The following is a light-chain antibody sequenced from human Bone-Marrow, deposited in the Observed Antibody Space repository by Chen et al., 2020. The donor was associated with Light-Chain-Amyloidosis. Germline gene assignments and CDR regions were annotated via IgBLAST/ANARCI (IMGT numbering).Light chain of an antibody. CDR3: EVWDRSSDRPV. J-gene: IGLJ3*02. CDR1: NIGSTS. V-gene: IGLV3-21*02. Sequence: SYVLTQPSSVSVAPGQTATIACGGNNIGSTSVHWYQQTPGQVPLLVVDDDSDRPAGIPERFSGASSGNTATLTSSRVEAGDEDDYYCEVWDRSSDRPVFGGGTKLTVL. CDR2: DDS.